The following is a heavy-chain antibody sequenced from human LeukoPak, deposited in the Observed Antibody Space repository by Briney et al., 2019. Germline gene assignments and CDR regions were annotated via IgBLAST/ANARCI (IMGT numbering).Heavy chain of an antibody. D-gene: IGHD2-2*02. Sequence: GGSLRLSCAASGFTFSASAMHWVRQASGKGLEWVGRIRSKANSYATAYAASVKGRFTISRDDSKNTAYLQMNSLKTEDTAVYYCTIIPAAIRGDYWGQGTLVTVSS. CDR2: IRSKANSYAT. CDR3: TIIPAAIRGDY. J-gene: IGHJ4*02. CDR1: GFTFSASA. V-gene: IGHV3-73*01.